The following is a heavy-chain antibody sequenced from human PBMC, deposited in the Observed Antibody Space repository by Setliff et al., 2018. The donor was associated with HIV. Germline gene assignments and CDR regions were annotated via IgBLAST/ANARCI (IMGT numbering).Heavy chain of an antibody. CDR1: GASISSSNSY. J-gene: IGHJ4*02. D-gene: IGHD1-26*01. V-gene: IGHV4-39*07. Sequence: SETLSLTCTVYGASISSSNSYWGWIRQSPGKRLEWLASIYQSGSTSYNPSLSSRLTISVDTSKNQVSLRLSSVTAADTAIYYCAIRSRLGGSSNYFDSWGQGALVTSPQ. CDR3: AIRSRLGGSSNYFDS. CDR2: IYQSGST.